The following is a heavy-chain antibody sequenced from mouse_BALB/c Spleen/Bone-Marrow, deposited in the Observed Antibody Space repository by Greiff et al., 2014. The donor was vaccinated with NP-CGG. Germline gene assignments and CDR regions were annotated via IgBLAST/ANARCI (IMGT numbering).Heavy chain of an antibody. V-gene: IGHV1S81*02. CDR3: ARTHFDY. J-gene: IGHJ2*01. Sequence: VQLQQSGAELVKPGASVKLSCKASGYTFTSYWMHWVKQRPGQGLEWIGEINPSNGRTNYNEKFKSKATLTVDKSSSTAYMQLSSLTSEDSAVYYCARTHFDYWGQGTTLTVSS. CDR2: INPSNGRT. CDR1: GYTFTSYW.